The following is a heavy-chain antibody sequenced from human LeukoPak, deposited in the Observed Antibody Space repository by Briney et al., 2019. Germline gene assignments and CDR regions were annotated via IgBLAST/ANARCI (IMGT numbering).Heavy chain of an antibody. CDR2: INHSGST. CDR3: ARRRLRFTPSDY. Sequence: SETLSLTCAVYGESLNSYYWSWIRQSPGKGLEWIGEINHSGSTNYNPSLKSRVTISVDTSKNQFSLKLSSVTAADTAVYYCARRRLRFTPSDYWGQGTLVTVSS. J-gene: IGHJ4*02. CDR1: GESLNSYY. D-gene: IGHD5-12*01. V-gene: IGHV4-34*01.